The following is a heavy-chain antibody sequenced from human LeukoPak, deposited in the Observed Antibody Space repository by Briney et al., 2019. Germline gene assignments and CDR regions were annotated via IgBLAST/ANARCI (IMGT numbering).Heavy chain of an antibody. J-gene: IGHJ3*02. CDR3: ARSLGIHCSSTSCHIYDAFDI. V-gene: IGHV3-48*03. CDR2: ISSSGSTI. CDR1: GFTFSSYE. Sequence: PGGSLRLSCAASGFTFSSYEMNWVRQAPGKGLEWVSYISSSGSTIYYADSVKGRFTISRDNAKNSLYLQMNSLRAEDTAVYYCARSLGIHCSSTSCHIYDAFDIWGQGTMVTVSS. D-gene: IGHD2-2*01.